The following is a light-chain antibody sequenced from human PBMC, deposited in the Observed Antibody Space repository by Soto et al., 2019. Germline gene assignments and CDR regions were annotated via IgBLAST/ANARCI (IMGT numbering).Light chain of an antibody. Sequence: DIQMTQSPSALSASVGDRVTITCRASQDIKNYLAWFQQKPGKGPKSLIYAASTLQTGVPSKFSGSGSGTDFTLTINSLQPEDVATYYCQQYHSYPPSFGQGTKVEIK. V-gene: IGKV1-16*02. CDR1: QDIKNY. J-gene: IGKJ1*01. CDR2: AAS. CDR3: QQYHSYPPS.